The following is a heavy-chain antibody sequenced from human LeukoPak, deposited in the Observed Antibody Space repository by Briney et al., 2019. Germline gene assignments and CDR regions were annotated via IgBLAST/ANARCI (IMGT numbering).Heavy chain of an antibody. CDR3: AKDMSGYCSSTSCYHGSDY. D-gene: IGHD2-2*01. CDR1: GFTSRSYG. J-gene: IGHJ4*02. CDR2: ISYDTDNK. Sequence: PGRTLRLSCAASGFTSRSYGMHSVRRAPGKGLGWGAVISYDTDNKYYADSVKGRFTISRDNSKNTLYLQMNSLKAEDTALYYCAKDMSGYCSSTSCYHGSDYWGQGTLVTVSS. V-gene: IGHV3-30*18.